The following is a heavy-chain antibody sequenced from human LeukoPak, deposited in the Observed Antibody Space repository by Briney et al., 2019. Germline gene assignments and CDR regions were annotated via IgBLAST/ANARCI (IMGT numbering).Heavy chain of an antibody. CDR3: SSGYCSGGSCYSPLDY. V-gene: IGHV3-53*04. CDR1: GFTFSRYE. D-gene: IGHD2-15*01. J-gene: IGHJ4*02. CDR2: IYSGGST. Sequence: GGSLRLSCVASGFTFSRYEMNWVRQAPGRGLEWVSVIYSGGSTYYADSVQGRVPISRHDSKNTLFLQINSLGAEGTAVDYLSSGYCSGGSCYSPLDYWGQGTLVTVSS.